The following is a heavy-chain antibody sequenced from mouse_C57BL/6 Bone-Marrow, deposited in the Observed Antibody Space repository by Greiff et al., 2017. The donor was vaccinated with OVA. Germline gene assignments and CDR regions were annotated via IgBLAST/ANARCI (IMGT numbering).Heavy chain of an antibody. CDR3: AGGHYDYDTWFAY. Sequence: VQLQQPGAELVKPGASVKLSCKASGYTFTSYWMHWVKQRPGQGLEWIGMIHPNSGSTNYNEKFKSKATLTVDKSSSTAYMQLSSLTSEDSAVYYCAGGHYDYDTWFAYWGQGTLVTVSS. CDR2: IHPNSGST. D-gene: IGHD2-4*01. CDR1: GYTFTSYW. J-gene: IGHJ3*01. V-gene: IGHV1-64*01.